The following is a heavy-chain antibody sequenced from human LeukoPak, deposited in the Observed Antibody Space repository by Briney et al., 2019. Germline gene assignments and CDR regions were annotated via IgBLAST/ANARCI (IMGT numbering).Heavy chain of an antibody. CDR1: AFSLNAYN. J-gene: IGHJ5*02. D-gene: IGHD6-13*01. CDR3: ARDRIAAASWFDP. CDR2: ISYTGTYI. Sequence: GGSLRLSCAASAFSLNAYNMNWVRQAPGKGLEWVSSISYTGTYIYYADSVKGRFTISRDNAKNSLYLQMNSLRAEDTAVYYCARDRIAAASWFDPWGQGTLVTVST. V-gene: IGHV3-21*04.